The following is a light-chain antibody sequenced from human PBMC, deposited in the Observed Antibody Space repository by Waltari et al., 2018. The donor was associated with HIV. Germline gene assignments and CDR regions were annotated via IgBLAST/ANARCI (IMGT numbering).Light chain of an antibody. J-gene: IGLJ7*01. Sequence: QSVLTQPPSASGTHGQSVTISCSGSGPNIGSNYVYWYQQVPGTAPKLLIFRDRQRPSGVPDRFSASKSGTSASLAIRGLRSEDEAHYYCATWDDRENGHGIFGGGTQLTVL. CDR3: ATWDDRENGHGI. V-gene: IGLV1-47*01. CDR1: GPNIGSNY. CDR2: RDR.